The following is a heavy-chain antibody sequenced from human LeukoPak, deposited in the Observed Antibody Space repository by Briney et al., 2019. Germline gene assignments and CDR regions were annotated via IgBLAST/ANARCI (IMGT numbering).Heavy chain of an antibody. CDR2: IYTSGST. D-gene: IGHD6-19*01. CDR3: ARDSYSSGWYGYYYGMDV. V-gene: IGHV4-4*07. Sequence: PSETLSLTCTVSGYSISSYYWSWIRQPAGKGLDWSGRIYTSGSTNYNPSLKSRVAMSVDTSKNQFSLKLSSVTAADTAVYYCARDSYSSGWYGYYYGMDVWGQGTTVTVSS. J-gene: IGHJ6*02. CDR1: GYSISSYY.